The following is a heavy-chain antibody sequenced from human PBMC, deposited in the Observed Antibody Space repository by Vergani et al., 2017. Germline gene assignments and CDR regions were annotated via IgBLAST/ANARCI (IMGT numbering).Heavy chain of an antibody. V-gene: IGHV3-23*01. CDR1: GFTFSSYA. Sequence: EVQLLESGGGLVQPGGSLRLSCAASGFTFSSYAMSWVRQAPGKGLEWVSAISGSGGSTYYADSVKGRVTVSRDNSKNTLYLQMNSLRAEDTAVYYCAKEQRYSGYVWYYYGMDVWGQGTTVTVSS. CDR3: AKEQRYSGYVWYYYGMDV. J-gene: IGHJ6*02. CDR2: ISGSGGST. D-gene: IGHD5-12*01.